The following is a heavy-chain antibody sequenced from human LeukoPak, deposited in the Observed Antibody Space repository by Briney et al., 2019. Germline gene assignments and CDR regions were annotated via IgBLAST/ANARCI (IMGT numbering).Heavy chain of an antibody. D-gene: IGHD6-13*01. V-gene: IGHV4-34*01. CDR2: INHSGST. J-gene: IGHJ6*02. CDR3: ARGGYSGIAAAGKPDLHYYYYGMDV. CDR1: GGSFSGYC. Sequence: SETLSLTCAVYGGSFSGYCWSWIRQPPGKGLEWIGEINHSGSTNYNPSLKSRVTISVDTSKSQFSLKVSSVTAADTAVYYCARGGYSGIAAAGKPDLHYYYYGMDVWGQGTTVTVSS.